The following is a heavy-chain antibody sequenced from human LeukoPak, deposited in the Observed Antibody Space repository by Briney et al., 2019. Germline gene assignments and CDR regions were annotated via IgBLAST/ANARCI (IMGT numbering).Heavy chain of an antibody. V-gene: IGHV1-2*02. Sequence: GASVKVSCKASGYTFSDYDIHWVRQAPGQGLEWMGWIDPNSGATNYEQKFQGRVTMTRDTSISTAYMELSRLRSDDTAVYYCARATGAYWGQETLVTVSS. CDR1: GYTFSDYD. CDR2: IDPNSGAT. CDR3: ARATGAY. J-gene: IGHJ4*02.